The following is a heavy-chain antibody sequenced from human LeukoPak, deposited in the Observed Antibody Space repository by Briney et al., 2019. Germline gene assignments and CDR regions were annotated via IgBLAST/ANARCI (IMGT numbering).Heavy chain of an antibody. V-gene: IGHV4-39*07. CDR1: GGSISSSSYH. CDR2: IYYSGST. CDR3: ARDWWLSPIYYYYYMDV. D-gene: IGHD6-19*01. Sequence: SETLSLTCTVSGGSISSSSYHWGWIRQPPGKGLEWIGSIYYSGSTYYNPSLKSRVTISVDTSKNQFSLKLSSVTAADTAVYYCARDWWLSPIYYYYYMDVWGKGTTVTVSS. J-gene: IGHJ6*03.